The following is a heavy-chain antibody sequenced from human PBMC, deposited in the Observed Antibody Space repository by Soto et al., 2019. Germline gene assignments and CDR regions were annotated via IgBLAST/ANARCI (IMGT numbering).Heavy chain of an antibody. J-gene: IGHJ4*02. D-gene: IGHD6-13*01. CDR1: GGSISSNSYY. Sequence: SETLSLTCTVSGGSISSNSYYWNWIRQHPGKGLEWIGYIHYSGSTYYNPSLKSRITISVDSSKSQFSLKLTSVTAADTAVYYCATTSGIALPVESWGQGTLVTVSS. CDR3: ATTSGIALPVES. V-gene: IGHV4-31*03. CDR2: IHYSGST.